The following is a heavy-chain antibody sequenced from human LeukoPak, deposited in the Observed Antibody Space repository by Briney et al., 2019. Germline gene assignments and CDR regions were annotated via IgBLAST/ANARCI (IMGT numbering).Heavy chain of an antibody. Sequence: GGSLRLSCAASGFTFSSYWMIWVRQAPGKGLEWVSAISGSGGSTYYADSVKGRFTISRDNSKNTLYLQMNSLRAEDTAVYYCAKAQRGAVAGTEDWYFDLWGRGTLVTVSS. CDR2: ISGSGGST. CDR1: GFTFSSYW. J-gene: IGHJ2*01. V-gene: IGHV3-23*01. D-gene: IGHD6-19*01. CDR3: AKAQRGAVAGTEDWYFDL.